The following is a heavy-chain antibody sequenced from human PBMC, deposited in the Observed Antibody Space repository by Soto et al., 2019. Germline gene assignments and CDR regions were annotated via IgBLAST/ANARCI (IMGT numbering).Heavy chain of an antibody. CDR2: IFPSDSDT. V-gene: IGHV5-51*01. J-gene: IGHJ6*02. D-gene: IGHD3-10*01. CDR1: YG. Sequence: YGIAWVRRMPGKGLEWMGIIFPSDSDTRYSPSFQGQVTISADKSISTAYLQWSSLKASDTAMYYCARLGSGMDVWGQGTTVTVSS. CDR3: ARLGSGMDV.